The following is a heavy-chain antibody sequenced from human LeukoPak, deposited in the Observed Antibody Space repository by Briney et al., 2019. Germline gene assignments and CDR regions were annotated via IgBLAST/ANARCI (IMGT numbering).Heavy chain of an antibody. D-gene: IGHD3-9*01. CDR3: AKGGSGPYYDILTGYIAPYYYYGMDV. J-gene: IGHJ6*02. V-gene: IGHV3-9*01. Sequence: GGSLRLSCAASGFTFDDYAMHWVRHAPGKGLEWVSGISWNSGSIGYADSVKGRFTISRDNAKNSLYLQMNSLRAEDTALYYCAKGGSGPYYDILTGYIAPYYYYGMDVWGQGTTVTVSS. CDR2: ISWNSGSI. CDR1: GFTFDDYA.